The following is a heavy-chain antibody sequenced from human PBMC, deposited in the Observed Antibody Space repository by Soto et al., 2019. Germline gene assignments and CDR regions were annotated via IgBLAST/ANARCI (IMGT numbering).Heavy chain of an antibody. Sequence: VGSLRLSCAAAGFTFSSYGMHWVRQAPGTGLEWVAVMSYDGSKYYADTVKGRFTISRDNSKNTLYLQINSLRPEDTAVYYCAKDFTPWFGDYFYYYGMDVWGQGTTVTVSS. V-gene: IGHV3-30*18. J-gene: IGHJ6*02. D-gene: IGHD3-10*01. CDR1: GFTFSSYG. CDR2: MSYDGSK. CDR3: AKDFTPWFGDYFYYYGMDV.